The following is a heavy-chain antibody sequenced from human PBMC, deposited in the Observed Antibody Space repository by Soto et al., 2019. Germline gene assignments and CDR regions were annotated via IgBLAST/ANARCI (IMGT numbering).Heavy chain of an antibody. Sequence: ETLSLTCTVSTDSINSYYWSWIRQPAGKGLEWIGRVYSSGSTNYNPSLKSRVTMSVDTSKNQFSLNLKSVTAADTAVYYCARDIVVVPAVPLDYYYGLDVWGQGTSVTVSS. CDR3: ARDIVVVPAVPLDYYYGLDV. D-gene: IGHD2-2*01. J-gene: IGHJ6*02. V-gene: IGHV4-4*07. CDR2: VYSSGST. CDR1: TDSINSYY.